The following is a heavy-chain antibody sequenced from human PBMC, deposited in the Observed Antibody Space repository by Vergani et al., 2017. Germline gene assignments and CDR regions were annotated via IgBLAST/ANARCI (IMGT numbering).Heavy chain of an antibody. CDR3: ARLRAVVGSSGYYYYYGMDV. J-gene: IGHJ6*02. V-gene: IGHV4-39*01. Sequence: QLQLQESGPGLVKPSETLSLTCTVSGGSISSSSYYWGWIRQPPGKGLEWIGSIYYSGSTYYNPSLKSRVTISVDTSKNQFSLKLSSLTAADTAVYYCARLRAVVGSSGYYYYYGMDVWGQGTTVTVSS. CDR2: IYYSGST. D-gene: IGHD1-26*01. CDR1: GGSISSSSYY.